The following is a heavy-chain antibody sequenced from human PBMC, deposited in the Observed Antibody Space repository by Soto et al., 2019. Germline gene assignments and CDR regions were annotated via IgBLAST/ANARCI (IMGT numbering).Heavy chain of an antibody. Sequence: ASVKVSCKVSGYTLTELSMHWVRQAPGKGLEWMGGFDPEDGETIYAQKFQGRVTMTEDTSTDTAYMELSSLRSEDTAVYYCASYYDSSGRHNTFDIWGQGTMVTVSS. CDR2: FDPEDGET. CDR1: GYTLTELS. J-gene: IGHJ3*02. CDR3: ASYYDSSGRHNTFDI. D-gene: IGHD3-22*01. V-gene: IGHV1-24*01.